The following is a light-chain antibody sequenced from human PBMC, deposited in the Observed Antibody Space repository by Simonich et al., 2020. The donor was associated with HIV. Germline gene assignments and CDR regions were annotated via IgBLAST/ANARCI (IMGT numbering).Light chain of an antibody. V-gene: IGKV4-1*01. CDR3: QQYYSTPFT. CDR1: QSVLYSSNNKDY. J-gene: IGKJ3*01. CDR2: WAS. Sequence: DIVMTQSPDSLAVSLGERATINCKSSQSVLYSSNNKDYLAWYHQKQGQPPNLLIYWASTRESGVPDRFSGSGSGTDFTLTISSLQAEDVAVYYCQQYYSTPFTFGPGTKVDIK.